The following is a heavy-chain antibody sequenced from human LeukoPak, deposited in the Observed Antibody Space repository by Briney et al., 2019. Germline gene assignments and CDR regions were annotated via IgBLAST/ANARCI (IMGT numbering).Heavy chain of an antibody. CDR2: ISYDGSNK. J-gene: IGHJ5*02. Sequence: GGSLRLSCAASGFTFSSYAMHWVRQAPGKGLEWVAVISYDGSNKYYADSVKGRFTISRDNSKNTLYLQMNSLRAEDTAVYYCARDIASCSGGSCYEWFDPWGQGTLVTVSS. CDR1: GFTFSSYA. D-gene: IGHD2-15*01. V-gene: IGHV3-30-3*01. CDR3: ARDIASCSGGSCYEWFDP.